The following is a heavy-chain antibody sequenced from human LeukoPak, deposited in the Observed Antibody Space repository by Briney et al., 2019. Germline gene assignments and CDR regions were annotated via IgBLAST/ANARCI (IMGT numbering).Heavy chain of an antibody. V-gene: IGHV1-2*02. CDR3: ARDIVGASLFGF. CDR1: GYTFTGYY. J-gene: IGHJ4*02. Sequence: ASVKVSCKASGYTFTGYYMHWVRQAPGQGLEWMGWNNPNSGGTNYAQKFQGRVTMTRDTSISTAYMELSRLRSDDTAVYYCARDIVGASLFGFWGQGTLVTVSS. D-gene: IGHD1-26*01. CDR2: NNPNSGGT.